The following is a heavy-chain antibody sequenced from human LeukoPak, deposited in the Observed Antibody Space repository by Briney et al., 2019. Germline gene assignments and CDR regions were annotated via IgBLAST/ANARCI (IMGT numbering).Heavy chain of an antibody. CDR1: GGSISSYY. D-gene: IGHD3-10*01. J-gene: IGHJ5*02. Sequence: SETLSLTCAVSGGSISSYYWSWIRQPPGRGLEWIGYIYYSGSTNYNPSLKSRVTISVDTSKNQFSLKLSSVTAADTAVYYCARGGSYYASGSYLASWGQGTLVTVSS. CDR2: IYYSGST. CDR3: ARGGSYYASGSYLAS. V-gene: IGHV4-59*01.